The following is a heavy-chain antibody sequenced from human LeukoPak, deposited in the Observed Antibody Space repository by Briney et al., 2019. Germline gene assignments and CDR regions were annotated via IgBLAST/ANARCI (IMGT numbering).Heavy chain of an antibody. D-gene: IGHD6-19*01. J-gene: IGHJ6*03. Sequence: SQTLSLTCTVSGGSISSYYWSWIRQPAGKGLEWIGRIYTSGSTNYNPSLKSRVTMSVDTSKNQFSLKLSSVTAADTAVYYCARGPSSGWSRGVDYYYYYMDVWGKGTTVTVSS. CDR2: IYTSGST. V-gene: IGHV4-4*07. CDR1: GGSISSYY. CDR3: ARGPSSGWSRGVDYYYYYMDV.